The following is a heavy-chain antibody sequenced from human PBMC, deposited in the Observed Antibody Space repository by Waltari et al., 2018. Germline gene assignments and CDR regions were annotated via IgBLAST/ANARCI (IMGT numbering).Heavy chain of an antibody. Sequence: QVQLQESGPGLVKPSETLSLTCTVSGGSISSYYWSWIRQHPGKGLEWIGYTYYSGSTNSSTSLKSRVTISVDTSKNQFSLKLSSGTAADAAGYYCASGVRCGEYRYYYYYMDVWSKGTTVTVSS. J-gene: IGHJ6*03. CDR2: TYYSGST. V-gene: IGHV4-59*01. D-gene: IGHD3-10*01. CDR1: GGSISSYY. CDR3: ASGVRCGEYRYYYYYMDV.